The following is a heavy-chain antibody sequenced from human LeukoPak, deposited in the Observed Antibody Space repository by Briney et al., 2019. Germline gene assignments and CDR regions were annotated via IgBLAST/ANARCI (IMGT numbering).Heavy chain of an antibody. CDR1: GYGFASSW. J-gene: IGHJ5*02. D-gene: IGHD2-15*01. Sequence: GASLQISCQASGYGFASSWIGWVRQMPGKGLEWVGTIFPADSNTRYSPSFQGQVTISVDKSNNTAYLQWSSLKASDTAIYYCARLSGGSPWGQGTLVTVSS. CDR2: IFPADSNT. V-gene: IGHV5-51*01. CDR3: ARLSGGSP.